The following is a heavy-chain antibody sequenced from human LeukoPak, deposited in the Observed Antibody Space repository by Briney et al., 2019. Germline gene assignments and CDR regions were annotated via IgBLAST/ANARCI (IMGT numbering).Heavy chain of an antibody. CDR2: INPSGGST. CDR1: GYTFTSYD. V-gene: IGHV1-46*01. D-gene: IGHD3-22*01. J-gene: IGHJ4*02. Sequence: ASVKVSCKASGYTFTSYDINWVRQATGQGLEWMGIINPSGGSTSYAQKFQGRVTMTRDTSTSTVYMELSSLRAEDTAVYYCAKDAYYDSSGYRPYYFDYWGQGTLVIVSS. CDR3: AKDAYYDSSGYRPYYFDY.